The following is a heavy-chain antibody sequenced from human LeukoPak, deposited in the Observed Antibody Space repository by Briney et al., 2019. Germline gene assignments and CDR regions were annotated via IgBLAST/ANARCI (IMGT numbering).Heavy chain of an antibody. CDR1: GGSFSGYY. CDR2: INHSGST. D-gene: IGHD3-22*01. CDR3: ARARTLTYYYDSSGYRGPAPYYYGMDV. V-gene: IGHV4-34*01. Sequence: SETLSLTCAVYGGSFSGYYWSWIRQPPGKGLERIGEINHSGSTNYNPSLKSRVTISVDTSKNQFSLKLSSVTAADTAVYYCARARTLTYYYDSSGYRGPAPYYYGMDVWGQGTTVTVSS. J-gene: IGHJ6*02.